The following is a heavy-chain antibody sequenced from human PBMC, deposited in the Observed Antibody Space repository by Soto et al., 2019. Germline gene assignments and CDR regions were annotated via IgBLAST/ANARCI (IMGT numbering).Heavy chain of an antibody. J-gene: IGHJ6*02. CDR2: IFNNGAT. CDR3: ARGVTEYSSHSYGYYYTKDV. V-gene: IGHV4-59*12. D-gene: IGHD5-18*01. CDR1: GDSITSYY. Sequence: QVQLQESGPGLVKPSETLSLTCTVSGDSITSYYWNWIRQPPGKGLEYIGYIFNNGATNYNPSLKSRVTISLDTSNNQFSLRLTSLTAADAAVYYCARGVTEYSSHSYGYYYTKDVWGHGTTVTVSS.